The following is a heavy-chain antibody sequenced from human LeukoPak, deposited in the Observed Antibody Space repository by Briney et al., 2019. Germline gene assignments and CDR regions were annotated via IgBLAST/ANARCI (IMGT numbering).Heavy chain of an antibody. CDR3: ARGAAAGAGTTFDY. J-gene: IGHJ4*02. CDR2: ISAYNGNA. Sequence: GASVKVSCRASGYTFTGYYMHWVRQAPGQGLEWMGWISAYNGNANYAQKLQGRVTMTTDTSTSTAYMELRSLRSDDTAVYYCARGAAAGAGTTFDYWGQGTLVTVSS. CDR1: GYTFTGYY. D-gene: IGHD6-13*01. V-gene: IGHV1-18*04.